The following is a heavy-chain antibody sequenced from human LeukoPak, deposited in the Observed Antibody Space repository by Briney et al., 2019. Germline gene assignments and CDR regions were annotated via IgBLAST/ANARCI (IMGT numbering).Heavy chain of an antibody. CDR3: AREREAAGNWFFDL. J-gene: IGHJ2*01. CDR1: GFTFSTYW. CDR2: IHRDGTST. D-gene: IGHD6-13*01. V-gene: IGHV3-74*01. Sequence: GVSLRLSCAASGFTFSTYWMHWVRQIPGKGLVWVSRIHRDGTSTHYADSVRGRFSISRDNAEDTLYLQMNSLRAEDTAIYYCAREREAAGNWFFDLWGRGTLVTVSS.